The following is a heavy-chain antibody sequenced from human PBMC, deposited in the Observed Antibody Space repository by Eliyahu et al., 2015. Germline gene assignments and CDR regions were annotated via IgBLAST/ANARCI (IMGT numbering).Heavy chain of an antibody. J-gene: IGHJ4*02. V-gene: IGHV3-15*02. CDR3: ATYSGSYSYDH. CDR2: IKSETVXGTI. Sequence: EVQLLEXGXXXVKPGESLRXSXVASGFIFTNAWMSXVRQTPGKGLEWVGRIKSETVXGTIDYAAPLKGRFTISRDDSKNTLYLQMNSLKTEDTAVYYCATYSGSYSYDHWGQGTLVTVSS. D-gene: IGHD1-26*01. CDR1: GFIFTNAW.